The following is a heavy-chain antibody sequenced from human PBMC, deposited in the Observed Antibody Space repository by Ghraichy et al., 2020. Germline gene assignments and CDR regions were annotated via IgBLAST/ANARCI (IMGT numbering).Heavy chain of an antibody. J-gene: IGHJ4*02. CDR1: GFTFRSYA. V-gene: IGHV3-64*01. Sequence: GGPLRLSCVASGFTFRSYAMHWVRQAPGKGLEYVSAIGNNGDDTYYANSVKGRFTISRDNSKNTLYLQMGSLRAEDMAVYYCARGGWRGSSWYIDYWGQGTLVTVSS. CDR2: IGNNGDDT. D-gene: IGHD6-13*01. CDR3: ARGGWRGSSWYIDY.